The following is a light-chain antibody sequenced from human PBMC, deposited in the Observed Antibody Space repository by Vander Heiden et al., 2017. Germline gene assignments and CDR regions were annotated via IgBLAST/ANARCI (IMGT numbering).Light chain of an antibody. V-gene: IGLV1-40*01. CDR2: GND. CDR3: HSYDNRLSVV. CDR1: SPNIGAGYD. J-gene: IGLJ3*02. Sequence: QSVLTPPPSVSGAPGQTVTFSCTGTSPNIGAGYDVQRSRQLPGTAPKVLIFGNDNPALRVPDLFSASKAGTSASLTITGLQADEEAEYYCHSYDNRLSVVFGGGTKLTVL.